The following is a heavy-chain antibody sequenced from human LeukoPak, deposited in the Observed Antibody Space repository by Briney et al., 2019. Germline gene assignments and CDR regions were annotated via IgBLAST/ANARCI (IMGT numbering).Heavy chain of an antibody. V-gene: IGHV1-2*02. CDR1: GYTFTGDY. CDR3: ARYSGYDD. CDR2: INPNSGGT. D-gene: IGHD5-12*01. J-gene: IGHJ4*02. Sequence: ASVKVSCKDSGYTFTGDYIHWVRQAPGQGLEWMGWINPNSGGTNYAQKFQGRVTMTRDTSISTAYMELSRLRSDDTAVYYCARYSGYDDWGQGTLVTVSS.